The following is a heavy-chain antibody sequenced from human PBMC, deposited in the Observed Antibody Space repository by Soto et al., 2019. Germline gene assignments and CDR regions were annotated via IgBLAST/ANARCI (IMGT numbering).Heavy chain of an antibody. D-gene: IGHD1-26*01. CDR3: AKEGGLSGSYYISSSYYFDY. CDR1: GFTFSSYG. Sequence: QVPLVESGGGVVQPGRSLGHSCAASGFTFSSYGMHWVRQAPGKGLEWVAIISYDGSNTYYADSVKGRFTISRDNSKNTLYLQMNSLRAEDTSVYYCAKEGGLSGSYYISSSYYFDYWGQGTLVTVSS. CDR2: ISYDGSNT. V-gene: IGHV3-30*18. J-gene: IGHJ4*02.